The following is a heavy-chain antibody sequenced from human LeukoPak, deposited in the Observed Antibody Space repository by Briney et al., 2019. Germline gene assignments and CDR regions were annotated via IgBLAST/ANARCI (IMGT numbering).Heavy chain of an antibody. Sequence: ASVKVSCKASGYTFTSYGISWVRQAPGQGLEWMGWISAYNGNTNYAQKLQGRVTMTTDTSTSTAYMELRSLRYEDTAVYFCAGPRYGDYSGGAGLATWGQGTLVTVSS. CDR3: AGPRYGDYSGGAGLAT. CDR1: GYTFTSYG. J-gene: IGHJ5*02. V-gene: IGHV1-18*01. CDR2: ISAYNGNT. D-gene: IGHD4-17*01.